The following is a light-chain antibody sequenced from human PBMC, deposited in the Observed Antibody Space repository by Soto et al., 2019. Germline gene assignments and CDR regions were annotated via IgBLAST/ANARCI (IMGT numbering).Light chain of an antibody. CDR1: QSVSSSY. CDR2: GAS. CDR3: QQYGSSPRS. J-gene: IGKJ3*01. Sequence: ESVLTQSPGTLSLSPGERATLSCRASQSVSSSYLAWYQQHPGQAPRLLIYGASSRATGIPDRFSGSGSGTDFTLTISRLEPEDFAMYYCQQYGSSPRSFRPGTKVDIK. V-gene: IGKV3-20*01.